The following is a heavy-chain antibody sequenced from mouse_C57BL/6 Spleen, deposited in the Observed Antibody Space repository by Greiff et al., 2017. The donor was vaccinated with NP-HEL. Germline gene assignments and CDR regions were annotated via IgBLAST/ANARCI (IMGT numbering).Heavy chain of an antibody. V-gene: IGHV1-15*01. Sequence: QVQLQQSGAELVRPGASVTLSCKASGYTFTDYEMHWVKQTPVHGLEWIGAIDPETGGTAYNQKFKGKAILTADNSSSTAYMQLRSLTSEDSAVYYCTRYSLDYWGQGTTLTVSS. CDR2: IDPETGGT. J-gene: IGHJ2*01. CDR3: TRYSLDY. CDR1: GYTFTDYE.